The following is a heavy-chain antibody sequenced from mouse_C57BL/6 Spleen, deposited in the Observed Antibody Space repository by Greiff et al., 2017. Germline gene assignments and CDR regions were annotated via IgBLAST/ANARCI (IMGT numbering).Heavy chain of an antibody. V-gene: IGHV2-6*01. CDR2: IWGVGST. D-gene: IGHD2-5*01. J-gene: IGHJ3*01. Sequence: VQLVESGPGLVAPSQSLSITCTVSGFSLTSYGVDWVRQSPGKGLEWLGVIWGVGSTNYNSALKSRLSISKDNSKSQVFLKMNSLHTDDTAMYYCARRYSNYEGFAYWGQGTLVTVSA. CDR3: ARRYSNYEGFAY. CDR1: GFSLTSYG.